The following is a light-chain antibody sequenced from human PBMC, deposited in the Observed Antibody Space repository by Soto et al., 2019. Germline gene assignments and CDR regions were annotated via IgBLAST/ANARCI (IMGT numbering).Light chain of an antibody. CDR1: ESVSNK. Sequence: EIVMTQSPATLSVSPGERATLSCRASESVSNKLAWFQQKPGQAPRLLMYRASTRATGIPARFSASRSGTDFALTISSLQSEDSGVYYGQQYNMWPGWTFGQGTTLEIK. CDR3: QQYNMWPGWT. CDR2: RAS. V-gene: IGKV3-15*01. J-gene: IGKJ2*02.